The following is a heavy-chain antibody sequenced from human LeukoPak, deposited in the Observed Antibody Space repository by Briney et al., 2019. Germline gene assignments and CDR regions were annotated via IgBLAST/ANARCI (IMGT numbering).Heavy chain of an antibody. J-gene: IGHJ4*02. CDR3: ARGSEDCSGGSCYRPFDY. CDR1: GYTFTGYY. D-gene: IGHD2-15*01. Sequence: ASVKVPCKASGYTFTGYYMHWVRQAPGQGLEWMGWINPNSGGTNYAQKFQGRVTMTRDTSISTAYMELSRLRSDDTAVYYCARGSEDCSGGSCYRPFDYWGQGTLVTVSS. V-gene: IGHV1-2*02. CDR2: INPNSGGT.